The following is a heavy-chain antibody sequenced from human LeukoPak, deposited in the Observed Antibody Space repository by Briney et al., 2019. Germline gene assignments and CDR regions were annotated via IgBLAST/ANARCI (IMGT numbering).Heavy chain of an antibody. D-gene: IGHD5-18*01. V-gene: IGHV4-59*01. CDR1: GGSISSYY. Sequence: PSETLSLTCTVSGGSISSYYWSWIRQPPGKGLEWIGYIYYSGSTNYNPSLKSRVTISVDTSKNQFSLKLSSVTAADTAVYYCARGSYGGFYYYYYMDVWGKGTTVTVSS. J-gene: IGHJ6*03. CDR2: IYYSGST. CDR3: ARGSYGGFYYYYYMDV.